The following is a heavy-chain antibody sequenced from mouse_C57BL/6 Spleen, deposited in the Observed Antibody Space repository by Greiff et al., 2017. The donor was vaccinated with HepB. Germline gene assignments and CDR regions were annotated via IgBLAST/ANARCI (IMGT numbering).Heavy chain of an antibody. CDR2: IYPGDGDT. D-gene: IGHD4-1*01. CDR1: GYAFSSYW. V-gene: IGHV1-80*01. Sequence: QVQLKESGAELVKPGASVKISCKASGYAFSSYWMNWVKQRPGKGLEWIGQIYPGDGDTNYNGKFKGKATLTADKSSSTAYMQLSSLTSEDSAVYFCAREGELALDYWGQGTTLTVSS. CDR3: AREGELALDY. J-gene: IGHJ2*01.